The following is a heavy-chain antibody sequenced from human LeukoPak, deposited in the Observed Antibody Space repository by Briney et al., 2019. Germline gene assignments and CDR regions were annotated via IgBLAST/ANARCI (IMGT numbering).Heavy chain of an antibody. V-gene: IGHV3-7*01. CDR3: ARDRQIAY. Sequence: GGSLRLSCAASGFTFSNYWLTWVRQAPGQGLEWVANIKQDGGEKHYVDSVKGRFTISRDNAKNSLCLQMNSLRAEDTAVYYCARDRQIAYWGQGTLVTVSS. J-gene: IGHJ4*02. CDR1: GFTFSNYW. CDR2: IKQDGGEK.